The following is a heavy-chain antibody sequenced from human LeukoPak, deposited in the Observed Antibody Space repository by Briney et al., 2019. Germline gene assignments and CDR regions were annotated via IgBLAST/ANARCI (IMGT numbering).Heavy chain of an antibody. D-gene: IGHD2-21*02. CDR1: GGSFSGYY. J-gene: IGHJ4*02. Sequence: SETLSLTCAVYGGSFSGYYWSWIRQPPGKGLEWIGEINHSGSTNYNPSLKSRVTISVDTSKNQFSLKLSSVTAADTAVYYCARGGGIEVVTVPFDYWGQGTLVTVSS. CDR2: INHSGST. CDR3: ARGGGIEVVTVPFDY. V-gene: IGHV4-34*01.